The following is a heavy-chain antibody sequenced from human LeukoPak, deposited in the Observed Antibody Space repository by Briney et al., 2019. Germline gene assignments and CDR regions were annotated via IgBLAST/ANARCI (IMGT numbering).Heavy chain of an antibody. CDR3: ARDGGGGYGMDV. Sequence: SETLSLTCTVSGGSISSYYWSWIRQPPGKGLEWIGYIYYSGSTYYNPSLKSRVTISVDTSKNQFSLKLSSVTAADTAVYYCARDGGGGYGMDVWGQGTTVTVSS. V-gene: IGHV4-59*12. J-gene: IGHJ6*02. CDR2: IYYSGST. D-gene: IGHD2-21*01. CDR1: GGSISSYY.